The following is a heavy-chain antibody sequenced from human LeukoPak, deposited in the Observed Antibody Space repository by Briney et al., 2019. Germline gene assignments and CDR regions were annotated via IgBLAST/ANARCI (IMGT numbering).Heavy chain of an antibody. CDR1: GGTFSSYA. J-gene: IGHJ4*02. CDR2: ISAYNGNT. Sequence: ASVKVSCKASGGTFSSYAISWVRQAPGQGLEWMGWISAYNGNTNYAQKLQGRVTMTTDTSTSTAYMELRSLRSDDTAVYYCARASEYRRFFDYWGQGTLVTVSS. D-gene: IGHD1-1*01. V-gene: IGHV1-18*01. CDR3: ARASEYRRFFDY.